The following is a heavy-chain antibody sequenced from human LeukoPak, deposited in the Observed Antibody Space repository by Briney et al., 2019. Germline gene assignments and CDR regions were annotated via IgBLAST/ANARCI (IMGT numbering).Heavy chain of an antibody. CDR3: ASYYYGAGSYFY. CDR1: GGSISISSYY. CDR2: IYYSGST. V-gene: IGHV4-39*01. Sequence: SESLALTCTVSGGSISISSYYWGSIRQPPGKGLEWIGSIYYSGSTYYNPAAKRRVTTSVDTSKNQFSLKLSSVTAADTAVYYCASYYYGAGSYFYWGQGTLVTVSS. D-gene: IGHD3-10*01. J-gene: IGHJ4*02.